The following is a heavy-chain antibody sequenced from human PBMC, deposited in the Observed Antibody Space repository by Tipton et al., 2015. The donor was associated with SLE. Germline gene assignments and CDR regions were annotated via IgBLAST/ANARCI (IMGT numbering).Heavy chain of an antibody. J-gene: IGHJ3*02. CDR2: IYYSGST. CDR3: ARVGYCGGDCSYAFDI. V-gene: IGHV4-39*07. CDR1: GGSISSSSYY. D-gene: IGHD2-21*01. Sequence: TLSLTCTVSGGSISSSSYYWGWIRQPPGKGLEWIGSIYYSGSTYYNPSLKSRVTISVDTSKNQFSLKLSSVTAADTAVYYCARVGYCGGDCSYAFDIWGQGTMVTVSS.